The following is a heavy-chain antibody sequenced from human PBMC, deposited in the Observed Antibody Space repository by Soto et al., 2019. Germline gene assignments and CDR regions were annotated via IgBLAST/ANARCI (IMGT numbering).Heavy chain of an antibody. V-gene: IGHV4-34*01. CDR3: ARESHDILTGPPWVWDFDI. Sequence: QVQLQQWGAGPLRPLETLSLTCGVSGGSFSGYYWAWIRQSPGKGLEWLGEINDRGAINYNPSLKSGVSISVDTSKNHYSLNLRSLTAADTAVYYCARESHDILTGPPWVWDFDIWGRGTLVTVSS. J-gene: IGHJ2*01. CDR1: GGSFSGYY. CDR2: INDRGAI. D-gene: IGHD3-9*01.